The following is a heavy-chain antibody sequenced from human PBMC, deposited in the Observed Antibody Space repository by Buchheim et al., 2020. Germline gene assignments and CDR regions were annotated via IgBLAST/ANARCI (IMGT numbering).Heavy chain of an antibody. V-gene: IGHV3-74*01. CDR2: INSDGSST. Sequence: EVQLVESGGGLVQPGGSLRLSCAASGFTFSSHWMHWVRQAPGKGLVWVSRINSDGSSTRYADSVKGRFTISRDNAKNTLYLQMGSLRADDTAMYYCAKNSVVNYGYYFDHWGQGIL. CDR3: AKNSVVNYGYYFDH. J-gene: IGHJ4*02. CDR1: GFTFSSHW. D-gene: IGHD4-23*01.